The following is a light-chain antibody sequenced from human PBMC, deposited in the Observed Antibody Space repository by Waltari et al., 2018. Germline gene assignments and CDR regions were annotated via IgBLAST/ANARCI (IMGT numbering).Light chain of an antibody. CDR2: DAS. CDR1: QTVRTY. Sequence: EIVLTQSPATLSLSPGERATLSCRASQTVRTYLAWFQHRPGQAPRLLIYDASNRATDVPARFTGSGSVTDFTLTISSLQPEDFALYYCQERSNWPGGAFGGGTKVEIK. V-gene: IGKV3-11*01. J-gene: IGKJ4*01. CDR3: QERSNWPGGA.